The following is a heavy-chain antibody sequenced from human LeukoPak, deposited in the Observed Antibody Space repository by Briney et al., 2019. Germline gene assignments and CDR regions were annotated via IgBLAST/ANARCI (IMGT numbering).Heavy chain of an antibody. Sequence: GGSLRLSCAASGFTFNTFGMHWVRQAPGKGLEWVAIIWYDGSDKYYADSVKGRFTVSRDNSKNTLHLQVNSLRAEDTAVYYCARLSPAVAGNGYWGQGTLVTVSS. CDR2: IWYDGSDK. CDR3: ARLSPAVAGNGY. V-gene: IGHV3-33*01. J-gene: IGHJ4*02. D-gene: IGHD6-19*01. CDR1: GFTFNTFG.